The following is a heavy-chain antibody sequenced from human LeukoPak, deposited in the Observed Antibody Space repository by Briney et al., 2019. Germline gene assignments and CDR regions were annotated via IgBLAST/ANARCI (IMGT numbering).Heavy chain of an antibody. J-gene: IGHJ5*02. D-gene: IGHD5-18*01. V-gene: IGHV3-23*01. CDR3: AKDLGYSYGSNWFDP. CDR1: GFTLSSYA. Sequence: GGSLRLSCAASGFTLSSYAMSWVRQAPGKGLEWVSTIRDSGGTTYYADSVKGRFTISRDNSKNTLYLQMNSLRAEDTAVYYCAKDLGYSYGSNWFDPWGQGTLVTVSS. CDR2: IRDSGGTT.